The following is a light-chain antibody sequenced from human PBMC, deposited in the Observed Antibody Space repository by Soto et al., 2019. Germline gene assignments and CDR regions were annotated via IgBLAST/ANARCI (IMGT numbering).Light chain of an antibody. V-gene: IGLV3-1*01. CDR2: QDK. Sequence: SYELTQAPSVSVSPGQTASITCSGDKLGDKYVYGYQQKPGQSPVLVIHQDKKRPSGIPERFSGSNSGNTATLTISGTQAMDEADFYCQAWDRNTVAFGGGTKLTVL. CDR3: QAWDRNTVA. CDR1: KLGDKY. J-gene: IGLJ2*01.